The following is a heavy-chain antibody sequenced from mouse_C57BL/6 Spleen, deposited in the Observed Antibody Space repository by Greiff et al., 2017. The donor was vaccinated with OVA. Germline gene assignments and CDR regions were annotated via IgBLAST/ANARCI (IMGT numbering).Heavy chain of an antibody. J-gene: IGHJ3*01. CDR1: GYTFTSYW. D-gene: IGHD2-4*01. V-gene: IGHV1-64*01. CDR2: IHPNSGST. CDR3: ARYDYDYDWFAY. Sequence: QVQLQQSGAELVKPGASVKLSCKASGYTFTSYWMHWVKQRPGQGLEWIGMIHPNSGSTNYNEKFKSKATLTVDKSSSTAYMQLSSLTSEDSAVYYCARYDYDYDWFAYWGQGTLVTVSA.